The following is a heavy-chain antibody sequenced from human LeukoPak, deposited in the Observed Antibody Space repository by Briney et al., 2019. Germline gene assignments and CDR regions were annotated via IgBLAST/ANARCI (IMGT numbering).Heavy chain of an antibody. J-gene: IGHJ3*02. V-gene: IGHV3-11*01. Sequence: GGSLRLSCAASGFTFSDYYMSWIRQAPGKGLEWVSYISSSGSTIYYADSVKGRFTISRDNSKNTLYLQMSTLRAEDTAVYYCARGGTTGTTSPLRAFDIWGQGTMVTVSS. D-gene: IGHD1-1*01. CDR1: GFTFSDYY. CDR3: ARGGTTGTTSPLRAFDI. CDR2: ISSSGSTI.